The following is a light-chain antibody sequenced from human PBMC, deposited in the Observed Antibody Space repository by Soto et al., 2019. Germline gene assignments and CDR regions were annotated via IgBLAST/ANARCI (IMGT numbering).Light chain of an antibody. Sequence: QSALTQPRSVSGSPGQSVTISCTGTSSDVGGYNYVSWYQLHPGKAPKLMIYDVSKRPSGVPDRFSGSKSGNTASLTISGLQPEDEADYYCCSYAGNYVVFGGGTKVTVL. CDR1: SSDVGGYNY. CDR2: DVS. J-gene: IGLJ2*01. V-gene: IGLV2-11*01. CDR3: CSYAGNYVV.